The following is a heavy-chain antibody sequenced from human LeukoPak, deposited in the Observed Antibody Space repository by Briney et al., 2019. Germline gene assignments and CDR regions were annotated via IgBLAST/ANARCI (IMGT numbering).Heavy chain of an antibody. Sequence: SETLSLICTVSGDSIRNYYWTWIRQPPGKALEWIGYIYYSGSTNYNPSLKSRVTISVDTSKNQFSLKLSSVTAADTAVYYCARVYYHSSAYYLYFFDYWGQGTLVTVSS. CDR2: IYYSGST. J-gene: IGHJ4*02. V-gene: IGHV4-59*01. CDR1: GDSIRNYY. D-gene: IGHD3-22*01. CDR3: ARVYYHSSAYYLYFFDY.